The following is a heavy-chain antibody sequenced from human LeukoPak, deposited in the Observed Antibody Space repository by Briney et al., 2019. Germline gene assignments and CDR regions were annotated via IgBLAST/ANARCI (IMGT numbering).Heavy chain of an antibody. J-gene: IGHJ4*02. V-gene: IGHV3-48*01. CDR2: ISSSSSTI. CDR3: AREVGRWELLHFDY. Sequence: GGSLILSCAASGFTFSSYSMNWVRQAPGKGLEWVSYISSSSSTIYYADSVKGRFTISRDNAKNSLYLQMNSLRAEDTAVYYCAREVGRWELLHFDYWGQGTLVTVSS. CDR1: GFTFSSYS. D-gene: IGHD1-26*01.